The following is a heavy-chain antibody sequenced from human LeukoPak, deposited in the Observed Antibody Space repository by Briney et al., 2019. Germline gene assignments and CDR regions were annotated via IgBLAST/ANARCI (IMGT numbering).Heavy chain of an antibody. Sequence: ASVKVSCKASGYTFTSYGISWVRQAPGERLERMGWISAYNGITNYAQKLQGRVTMTTDTSTSTGYMELRSLRSDDTAVYYCARSQGYSGYHSKRRGSLDIWGRGTMVTVSS. D-gene: IGHD5-12*01. CDR3: ARSQGYSGYHSKRRGSLDI. V-gene: IGHV1-18*01. CDR1: GYTFTSYG. J-gene: IGHJ3*02. CDR2: ISAYNGIT.